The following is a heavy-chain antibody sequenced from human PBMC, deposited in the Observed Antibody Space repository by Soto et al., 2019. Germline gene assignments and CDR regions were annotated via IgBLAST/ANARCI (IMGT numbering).Heavy chain of an antibody. J-gene: IGHJ6*02. CDR3: ARVAGLAARPQYYSYGMDV. V-gene: IGHV3-30-3*01. CDR1: GFTFSSYA. Sequence: QVQLVESGGGVVQPGRSLRLSCAASGFTFSSYAMHWVRQAPGKGLEWVAVISYDGSNKYYADSVKGRFTISRDNSKNTLYLQMNSLRAEDTAVYYCARVAGLAARPQYYSYGMDVWGQGTTVTVSS. CDR2: ISYDGSNK. D-gene: IGHD6-6*01.